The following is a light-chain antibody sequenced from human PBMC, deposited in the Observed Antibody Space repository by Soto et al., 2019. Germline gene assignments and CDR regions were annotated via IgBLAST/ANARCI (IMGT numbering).Light chain of an antibody. J-gene: IGLJ2*01. Sequence: QSVLTQPPSVSAAPGQKVTISCSGSSSNIGNNYVSWYQQLPGTAPKLLIYDNNKRPSGIPDRFSGSKSGTSATLGITGLQTGDDADYYCGTWDSSLSAVVFGGGTKLTGL. V-gene: IGLV1-51*01. CDR1: SSNIGNNY. CDR2: DNN. CDR3: GTWDSSLSAVV.